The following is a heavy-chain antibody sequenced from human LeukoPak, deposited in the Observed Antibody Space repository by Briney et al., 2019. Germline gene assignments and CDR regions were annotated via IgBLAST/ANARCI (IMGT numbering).Heavy chain of an antibody. CDR3: ARNWNYFDY. J-gene: IGHJ4*02. CDR2: INHSGST. V-gene: IGHV4-34*01. D-gene: IGHD1-1*01. CDR1: GGSFSGYS. Sequence: PSETLSLTCAVYGGSFSGYSWSWIRQPPGKGLEWIGEINHSGSTNYNPSLKSRVTISVDTSKNQFSLKLSSVTAADTAVYYCARNWNYFDYWGQGTLVTVSS.